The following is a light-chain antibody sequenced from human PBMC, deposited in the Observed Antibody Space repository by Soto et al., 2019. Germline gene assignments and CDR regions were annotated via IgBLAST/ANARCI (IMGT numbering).Light chain of an antibody. Sequence: EIVMTQSPATLSVTPGERATLSCRASQSVSSNLAWYQQKPGQAPRLLIYGASTMATGIAARFSGGGSGTEFILSISSLLSDDFVVFYCQQYNNWAPLTFGRGTKVEIK. V-gene: IGKV3-15*01. CDR3: QQYNNWAPLT. CDR2: GAS. J-gene: IGKJ4*01. CDR1: QSVSSN.